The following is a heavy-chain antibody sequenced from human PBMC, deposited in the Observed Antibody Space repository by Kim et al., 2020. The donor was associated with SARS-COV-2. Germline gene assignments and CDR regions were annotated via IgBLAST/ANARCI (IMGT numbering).Heavy chain of an antibody. D-gene: IGHD2-2*01. CDR2: IKQDGSEK. CDR3: VRIVVVPAAISYYYYYYGMDV. J-gene: IGHJ6*02. CDR1: GFTFSSYW. Sequence: GGSLRLSCAASGFTFSSYWMSWVRQAPGKGLEWVANIKQDGSEKYYVDSVKGRFTISRDNAKNSLYLQMNSLRAEDTAVYYCVRIVVVPAAISYYYYYYGMDVWGQGTTVTVSS. V-gene: IGHV3-7*03.